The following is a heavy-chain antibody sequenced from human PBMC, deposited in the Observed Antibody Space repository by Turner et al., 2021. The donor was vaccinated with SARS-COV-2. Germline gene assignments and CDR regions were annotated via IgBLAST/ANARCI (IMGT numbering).Heavy chain of an antibody. D-gene: IGHD3-10*01. CDR3: ARVRTVTCITTTCLPSDAFDL. CDR2: IHYSGST. J-gene: IGHJ3*01. V-gene: IGHV4-39*01. CDR1: GGSITTSSYY. Sequence: QLQLQESGPGLVKPSETLSLTCTVSGGSITTSSYYWGWIRQPPGKGLEWIGSIHYSGSTYYNAPLESRVTISVDTSKNQFSLKLTSVTAADTAVYYCARVRTVTCITTTCLPSDAFDLWGQGTMVPVSS.